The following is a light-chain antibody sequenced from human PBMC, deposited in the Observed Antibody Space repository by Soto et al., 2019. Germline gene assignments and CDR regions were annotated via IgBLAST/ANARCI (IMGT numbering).Light chain of an antibody. Sequence: QSALTQPASVSGSPRQSITISCTGTSSDVGGYNYVSWYQQHPGKAPKLMIYDVSNRPSGVSNRFSGSKSGNTASLTISGLQAEYEADYYCSSYTSSTFYVFGTGTKLTVL. J-gene: IGLJ1*01. CDR2: DVS. V-gene: IGLV2-14*01. CDR1: SSDVGGYNY. CDR3: SSYTSSTFYV.